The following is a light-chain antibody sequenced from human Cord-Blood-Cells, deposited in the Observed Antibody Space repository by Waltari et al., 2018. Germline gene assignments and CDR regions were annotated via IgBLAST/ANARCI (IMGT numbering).Light chain of an antibody. V-gene: IGKV2-30*02. J-gene: IGKJ1*01. Sequence: DVVMTQSPLSLPVTLGQPASISCRSSQSLVHSDGNTYLNWFQQRPGQSPMRLIYKVSTRDSGVPNRFSGSGSGTDFTLKISRVEAEDVGVYYCMQGTHWWTFGQGTKVEIK. CDR3: MQGTHWWT. CDR1: QSLVHSDGNTY. CDR2: KVS.